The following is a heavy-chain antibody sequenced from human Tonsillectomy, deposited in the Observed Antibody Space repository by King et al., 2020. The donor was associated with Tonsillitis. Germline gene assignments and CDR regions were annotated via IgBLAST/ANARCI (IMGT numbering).Heavy chain of an antibody. J-gene: IGHJ4*02. CDR3: ARVVVSPDCSGGSCYTLDS. CDR1: GYTFTKD. V-gene: IGHV1-8*01. Sequence: VQLVESGAEVKKPGASVKVSCKASGYTFTKDINWVRQASGQGLEWMGWMNPKSGNTGYAQRFQGRVTMTRDSSISTAYMELSSLRSDDTAVYYCARVVVSPDCSGGSCYTLDSWGQGTLVTVSS. D-gene: IGHD2-15*01. CDR2: MNPKSGNT.